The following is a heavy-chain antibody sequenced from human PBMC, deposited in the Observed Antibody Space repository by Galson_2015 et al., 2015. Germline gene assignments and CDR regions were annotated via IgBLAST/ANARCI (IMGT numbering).Heavy chain of an antibody. CDR2: ISSSSSTI. V-gene: IGHV3-48*02. Sequence: SLRLSCAASGFTFSSYSMNWVRQAPGKGLEWVSYISSSSSTIYYADSVKGRFTISRDNAKNSLYLQMNSLRDEDTAVYYCARDLRSGKGVGWFDPWGQGTLVTVSS. J-gene: IGHJ5*02. CDR1: GFTFSSYS. D-gene: IGHD3-3*01. CDR3: ARDLRSGKGVGWFDP.